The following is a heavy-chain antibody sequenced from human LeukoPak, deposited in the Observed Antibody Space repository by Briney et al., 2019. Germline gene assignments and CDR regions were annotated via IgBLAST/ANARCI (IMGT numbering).Heavy chain of an antibody. V-gene: IGHV6-1*01. Sequence: SQALSLTCAISGDSVSSNSAAWNWIRQSPSRGLEWLGRTYYRSKWYNDYAVSVKSRITINPDTSKNQFSLQLNSVTPEDTAVYYCARDGAMAPINYYYYMDVWGKGTTVTVSS. J-gene: IGHJ6*03. CDR2: TYYRSKWYN. CDR1: GDSVSSNSAA. CDR3: ARDGAMAPINYYYYMDV. D-gene: IGHD5-18*01.